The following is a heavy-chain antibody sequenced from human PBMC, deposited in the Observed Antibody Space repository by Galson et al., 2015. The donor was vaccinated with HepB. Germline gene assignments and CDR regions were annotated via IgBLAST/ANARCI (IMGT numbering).Heavy chain of an antibody. CDR2: ISGSGGST. J-gene: IGHJ3*01. Sequence: SLRLSCAASGYTFTKYAMTWVRQAQGKGLEWVSAISGSGGSTYYADSVKGRFTISRDNSKNTLYLQMDSLRAEDTAVYYCAKDWGGGTYYRYAFDVWGQGTMVTVSS. CDR3: AKDWGGGTYYRYAFDV. D-gene: IGHD3-10*01. CDR1: GYTFTKYA. V-gene: IGHV3-23*01.